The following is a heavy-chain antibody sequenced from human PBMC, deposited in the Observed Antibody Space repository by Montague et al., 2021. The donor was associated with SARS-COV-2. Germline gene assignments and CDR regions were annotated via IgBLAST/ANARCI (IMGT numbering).Heavy chain of an antibody. CDR1: GGSFSGYY. V-gene: IGHV4-34*01. D-gene: IGHD2-15*01. Sequence: SETLSLTCAVYGGSFSGYYWSWIRQPPGKGLEWIGEINHGGSTXXXPSXXXRVTISVDTSKNQFSLKLSSVTAADTAVYYCARGPVDDNCSGGSCYSRYYYGMDVWGQGTTVTVSS. J-gene: IGHJ6*02. CDR2: INHGGST. CDR3: ARGPVDDNCSGGSCYSRYYYGMDV.